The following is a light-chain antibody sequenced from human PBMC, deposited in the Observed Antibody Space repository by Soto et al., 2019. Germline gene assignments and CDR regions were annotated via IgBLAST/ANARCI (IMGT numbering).Light chain of an antibody. Sequence: DIPMTQSPSTLSASAGDRVTITCRASQSISPYLAWYQQKPGKAPKLLIYMASSLQSGVPSRFSGSGSGTEFTLTISSLQPDDFATYYCQQSNSYPWTFGQGTQVDIE. CDR1: QSISPY. V-gene: IGKV1-5*03. CDR3: QQSNSYPWT. J-gene: IGKJ1*01. CDR2: MAS.